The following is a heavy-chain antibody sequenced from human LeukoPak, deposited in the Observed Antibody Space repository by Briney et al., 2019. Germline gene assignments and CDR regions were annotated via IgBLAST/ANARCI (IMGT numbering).Heavy chain of an antibody. Sequence: SETLSLTCTVSGGSISSYYLSWIRQPPGKGLEWVGYIYYSGSTNYNPSLKRRVTLSVDSSKNQFSLKLSSVIAADKAVYYCARVGDYYDSSGYYLDAFDIWGQGTMVTVSS. CDR3: ARVGDYYDSSGYYLDAFDI. CDR2: IYYSGST. J-gene: IGHJ3*02. V-gene: IGHV4-59*01. D-gene: IGHD3-22*01. CDR1: GGSISSYY.